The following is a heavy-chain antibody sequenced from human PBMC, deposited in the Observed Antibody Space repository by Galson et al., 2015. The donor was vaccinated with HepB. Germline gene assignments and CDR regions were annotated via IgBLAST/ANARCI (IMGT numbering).Heavy chain of an antibody. CDR2: VTSSGSGT. D-gene: IGHD6-13*01. J-gene: IGHJ4*02. V-gene: IGHV3-23*01. CDR3: AKERLDAAEYDP. Sequence: SLRLSCAASGFIFSSFAMNWVRQAPGKGLEWVSHVTSSGSGTFYADSVKGRFSISRDNSRNTIFLQIHTLRAEDSALYYCAKERLDAAEYDPWGQGNLVSVS. CDR1: GFIFSSFA.